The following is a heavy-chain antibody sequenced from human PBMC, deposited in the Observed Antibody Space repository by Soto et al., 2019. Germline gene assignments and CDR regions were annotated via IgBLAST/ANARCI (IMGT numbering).Heavy chain of an antibody. V-gene: IGHV1-69*01. D-gene: IGHD2-2*01. Sequence: QVQLVQSGAEVTKPGSSVKVSCKASGGTFGSYAISWVRQAPGQGIEWMGGIIPIPGTANYAQKFQGRVTIAADESTSTAYMELSSLRSEDTAVYYCARSQGSSTSLEIYYYYYYGMDVWGQGTTVTVSS. CDR3: ARSQGSSTSLEIYYYYYYGMDV. J-gene: IGHJ6*02. CDR1: GGTFGSYA. CDR2: IIPIPGTA.